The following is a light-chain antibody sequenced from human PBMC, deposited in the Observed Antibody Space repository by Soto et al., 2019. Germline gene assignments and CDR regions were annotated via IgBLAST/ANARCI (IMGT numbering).Light chain of an antibody. CDR2: DVS. CDR1: ISDVGSYNY. CDR3: GSYTTSSNYV. J-gene: IGLJ1*01. Sequence: QTVLTQQASVSVFPAQSITVSCTGTISDVGSYNYVSWYQQYPGKAPKLMIYDVSTRPSGVSDRLSGSRSGNTASLAISGLRAEDEADYYCGSYTTSSNYVFGTGTKVTVL. V-gene: IGLV2-14*03.